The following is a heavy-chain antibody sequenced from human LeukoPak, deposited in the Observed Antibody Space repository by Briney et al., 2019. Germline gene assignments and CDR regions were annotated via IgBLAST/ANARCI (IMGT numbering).Heavy chain of an antibody. Sequence: GGSLRLSCAASGFTFSSYGMHWVRQAPGKGLEWVAVISYDGSNKYYADSVKGRFTISRDNSKNTLYLQMNSLRAEDTAVYYCANHRRSGYSYGYGDAFDIWGQGTMVTVSS. CDR1: GFTFSSYG. J-gene: IGHJ3*02. CDR2: ISYDGSNK. V-gene: IGHV3-30*18. CDR3: ANHRRSGYSYGYGDAFDI. D-gene: IGHD5-18*01.